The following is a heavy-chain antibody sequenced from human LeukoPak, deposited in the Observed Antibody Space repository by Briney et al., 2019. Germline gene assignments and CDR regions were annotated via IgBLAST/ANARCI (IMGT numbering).Heavy chain of an antibody. CDR1: GFTFSSFG. D-gene: IGHD5-24*01. J-gene: IGHJ4*02. CDR3: AADGGKDVFDY. CDR2: ISSTGGTA. V-gene: IGHV3-23*01. Sequence: GGSLRLSCAASGFTFSSFGMSWVHQAPGKGLEWVSAISSTGGTAYYADSVKGRFTISRDNAKNSLYLHMNSLRVDDTAVYYCAADGGKDVFDYWGQGTLVTVSS.